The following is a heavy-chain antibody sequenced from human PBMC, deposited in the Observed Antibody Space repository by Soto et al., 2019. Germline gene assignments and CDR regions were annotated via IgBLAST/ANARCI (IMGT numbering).Heavy chain of an antibody. Sequence: PGGSLRLSCAASGFTFGSYAMSWVRQAPGRGLEWVSAISGSGGSTYHADSVKGRFTISRDNSKNTLYLQMNSLGAEDTAIYYCAKARGSSTPAPGSYWGQGSLVTVSS. D-gene: IGHD3-16*01. CDR3: AKARGSSTPAPGSY. CDR2: ISGSGGST. J-gene: IGHJ4*02. V-gene: IGHV3-23*01. CDR1: GFTFGSYA.